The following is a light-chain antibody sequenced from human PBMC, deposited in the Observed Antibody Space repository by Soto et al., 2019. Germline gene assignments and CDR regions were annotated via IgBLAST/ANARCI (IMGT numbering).Light chain of an antibody. CDR2: DAS. Sequence: IQMTQSPSALSASVGDRVTITCRASQTLSTWLAWYQQEPGKAPKLLIFDASSLQSGVPSRFSGSGFGTEFTLTISSLQPDDFGTYYCQQYSIYPYTFGQGTKLEIK. V-gene: IGKV1-5*01. J-gene: IGKJ2*01. CDR1: QTLSTW. CDR3: QQYSIYPYT.